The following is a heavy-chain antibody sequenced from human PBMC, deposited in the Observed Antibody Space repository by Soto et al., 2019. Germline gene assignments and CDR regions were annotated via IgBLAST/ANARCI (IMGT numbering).Heavy chain of an antibody. CDR2: MNPNSGNT. CDR3: ARGDDGDYGCWFDP. J-gene: IGHJ5*02. CDR1: GYTFTSYD. D-gene: IGHD4-17*01. Sequence: GASVKVSCKASGYTFTSYDINWVRQATGQGLEWMGWMNPNSGNTGYAQKFQGRVTMTRNTSISTAYMELSSLRSEDTAVYYCARGDDGDYGCWFDPCGQGTLVTVSS. V-gene: IGHV1-8*01.